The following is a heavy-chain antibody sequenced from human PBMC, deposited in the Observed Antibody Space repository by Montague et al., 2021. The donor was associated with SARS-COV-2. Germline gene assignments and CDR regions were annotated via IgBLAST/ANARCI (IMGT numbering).Heavy chain of an antibody. V-gene: IGHV3-30*03. CDR1: GFNFNNYG. CDR3: ARATALLWFGEWKAAFDP. Sequence: SLRLSCAASGFNFNNYGMHWVRQTPGRGLEWVAVISYDGSKKYYADSLRGRFTISRDNSEKTLFLQMTGLRPEDTAVYYCARATALLWFGEWKAAFDPWGQGNLVTVSA. D-gene: IGHD3-10*01. J-gene: IGHJ5*02. CDR2: ISYDGSKK.